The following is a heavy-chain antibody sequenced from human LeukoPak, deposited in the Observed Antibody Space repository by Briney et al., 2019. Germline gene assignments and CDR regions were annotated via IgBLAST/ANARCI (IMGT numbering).Heavy chain of an antibody. Sequence: GASVKVSCKASGGTFSSYAISWVRQAPGQGLEWMGGIIPIFGTANYAQKFQGRVTITADESTSTAYMELSSLRSEDTAVYYCASLRVAAVAGRGYYYYGMDVWGQGTTVTVSS. CDR2: IIPIFGTA. D-gene: IGHD6-19*01. J-gene: IGHJ6*02. CDR1: GGTFSSYA. V-gene: IGHV1-69*13. CDR3: ASLRVAAVAGRGYYYYGMDV.